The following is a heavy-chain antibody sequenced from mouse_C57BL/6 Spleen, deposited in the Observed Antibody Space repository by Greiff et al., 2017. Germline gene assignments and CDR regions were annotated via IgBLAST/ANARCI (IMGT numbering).Heavy chain of an antibody. D-gene: IGHD1-1*01. V-gene: IGHV1-15*01. CDR3: TRYYYGSSKYWYFDV. CDR1: GYTFTDYE. J-gene: IGHJ1*03. CDR2: IDPETGGT. Sequence: VQLQQSGAELVRPGASVTLSCKASGYTFTDYEMHWVKQTPVHGLEWIGAIDPETGGTAYNQKFKGKAILTADKSSSTAYMELRSLTSEDSAVYYCTRYYYGSSKYWYFDVWGTGTTVTVSS.